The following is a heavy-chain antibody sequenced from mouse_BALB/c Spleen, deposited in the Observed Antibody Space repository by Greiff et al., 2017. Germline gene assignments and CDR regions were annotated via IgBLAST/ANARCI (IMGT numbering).Heavy chain of an antibody. D-gene: IGHD2-3*01. CDR1: GFSLSRYS. J-gene: IGHJ4*01. CDR2: ICGGGST. CDR3: ATHDDYYHCYAMDY. V-gene: IGHV2-6-4*01. Sequence: QVQLQQSGPGLVAPSQSLSITCTVSGFSLSRYSVYWVRQTPGKGLEWLGMICGGGSTDYHSALKSRLSISRDNSKSHVFLKMNSLQTDDTAMYYCATHDDYYHCYAMDYWGQGTSVTVSS.